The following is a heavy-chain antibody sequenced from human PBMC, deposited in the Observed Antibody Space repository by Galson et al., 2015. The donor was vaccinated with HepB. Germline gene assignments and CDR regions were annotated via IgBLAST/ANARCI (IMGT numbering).Heavy chain of an antibody. CDR3: ARGPGGYSGIWGAFDL. D-gene: IGHD6-13*01. Sequence: TLSLTCTVSGDSISPYYWSWIRQPPGRGLEWVGYIFHTGSTNYNPSLKSRVTISVDTSKNQFSLKLSFVTAADTAMYYCARGPGGYSGIWGAFDLWGQGTMATVSS. CDR2: IFHTGST. CDR1: GDSISPYY. J-gene: IGHJ3*01. V-gene: IGHV4-59*01.